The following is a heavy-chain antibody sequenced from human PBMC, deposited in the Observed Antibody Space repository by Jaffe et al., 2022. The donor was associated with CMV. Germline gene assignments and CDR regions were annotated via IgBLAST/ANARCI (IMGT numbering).Heavy chain of an antibody. CDR3: TSGPVYYDNLL. CDR1: GFTFSGSA. V-gene: IGHV3-73*01. D-gene: IGHD3-22*01. CDR2: IRSKANSYAT. J-gene: IGHJ4*02. Sequence: EVQLVESGGGLVQPGGSLKLSCAASGFTFSGSAMHWVRQASGKGLEWVGRIRSKANSYATAYAASVKGRFTISRDDSKNTAYLQMNSLKTEDTAVYYCTSGPVYYDNLLWGQGTLVTVSS.